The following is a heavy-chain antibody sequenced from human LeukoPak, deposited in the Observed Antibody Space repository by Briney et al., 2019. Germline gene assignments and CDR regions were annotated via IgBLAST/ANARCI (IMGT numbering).Heavy chain of an antibody. CDR2: TYTSGST. CDR1: GGSISSYY. CDR3: ATRGYCSGGSCYSGYYYYMDV. D-gene: IGHD2-15*01. V-gene: IGHV4-4*07. J-gene: IGHJ6*03. Sequence: SETLSLTCTVSGGSISSYYWSWIRQPAGKGLEWIGRTYTSGSTNYNPSLKSRVTMSVDTSRNQFSLKLSSVTAADTAVYYCATRGYCSGGSCYSGYYYYMDVWGKGTTVTVSS.